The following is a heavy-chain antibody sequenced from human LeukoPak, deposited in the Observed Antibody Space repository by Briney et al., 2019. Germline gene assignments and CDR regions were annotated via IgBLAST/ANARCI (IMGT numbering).Heavy chain of an antibody. CDR1: GYTFTGYY. Sequence: ASVKVSCKASGYTFTGYYMHWVRQAPGQGLEWMGWINPNSGGTNYAQKFQGRVTMTRDTSIGTAYMELSRLRSDDTAVYYCARGALLGYCSSTSCLNFDYWGQGTLVTVSS. J-gene: IGHJ4*02. CDR3: ARGALLGYCSSTSCLNFDY. D-gene: IGHD2-2*01. V-gene: IGHV1-2*02. CDR2: INPNSGGT.